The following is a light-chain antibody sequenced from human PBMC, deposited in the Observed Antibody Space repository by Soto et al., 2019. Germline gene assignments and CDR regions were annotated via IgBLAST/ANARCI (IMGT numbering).Light chain of an antibody. CDR2: DAS. Sequence: EIVLTQSPATLSLSPGEGATLSCRASQSVSSYLAWYQQKPGQAPRLLIYDASNRATGIPARFSGSGSGTDFTLTVSSLEPEDFAVYYWQQRSNWPLTFGGGTKVEIK. CDR1: QSVSSY. J-gene: IGKJ4*01. CDR3: QQRSNWPLT. V-gene: IGKV3-11*01.